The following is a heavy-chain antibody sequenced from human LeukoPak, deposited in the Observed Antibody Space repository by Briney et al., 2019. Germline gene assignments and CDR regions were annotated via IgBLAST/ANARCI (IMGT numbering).Heavy chain of an antibody. V-gene: IGHV3-23*01. CDR1: GFTFSSYA. CDR2: IIGSGGNT. Sequence: GGSLRLSCAASGFTFSSYAMSWVRQAPGKGLEWVSAIIGSGGNTYYADSVKGRFTISRDNSKNTLYLQMNSLRAEDTAVYYCAKGRVGQLYAFDIWGQGTMVTVSS. CDR3: AKGRVGQLYAFDI. D-gene: IGHD5-18*01. J-gene: IGHJ3*02.